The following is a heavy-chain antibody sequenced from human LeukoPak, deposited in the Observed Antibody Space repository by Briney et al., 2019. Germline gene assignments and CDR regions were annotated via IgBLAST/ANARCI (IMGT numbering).Heavy chain of an antibody. D-gene: IGHD2-21*02. CDR2: FDPEDGET. CDR1: GYTLTELS. V-gene: IGHV1-24*01. Sequence: ASVKVSCKVSGYTLTELSMHWVRQAPGKGLEWMGGFDPEDGETIYAQKFQGRVTMTEDTSTDTAYMELSSLRSEGTAVYYCATGIGDFWTFDYWGQGTLVTVSS. J-gene: IGHJ4*02. CDR3: ATGIGDFWTFDY.